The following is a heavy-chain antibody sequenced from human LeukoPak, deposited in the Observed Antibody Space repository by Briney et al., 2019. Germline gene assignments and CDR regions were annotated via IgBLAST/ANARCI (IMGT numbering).Heavy chain of an antibody. J-gene: IGHJ6*03. Sequence: TSETLSLTCAVSGGSISSYYWSWIRQPPGKGLEWIGYIYYSGSTNYNPSLKSRVTISVDTSKNQFSLKLSSVTAADTAVYYCARGRSSMVRGYYYYYMDVWGKGTTVTISS. CDR3: ARGRSSMVRGYYYYYMDV. D-gene: IGHD3-10*01. V-gene: IGHV4-59*01. CDR1: GGSISSYY. CDR2: IYYSGST.